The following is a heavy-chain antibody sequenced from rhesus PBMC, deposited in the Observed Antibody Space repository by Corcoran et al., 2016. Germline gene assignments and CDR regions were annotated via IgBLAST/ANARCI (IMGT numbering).Heavy chain of an antibody. CDR2: ISATAGNT. J-gene: IGHJ4*01. CDR3: ARGLFYFDY. CDR1: GGSLKNNH. V-gene: IGHV4-173*01. Sequence: QVQLQESGPGLVKPSETLSLTCAVSGGSLKNNHWTWIRQPPGKGLEWIRYISATAGNTAHTPSLRSRITISTDTSKNQFSLKLNSLTAADTAVYYCARGLFYFDYWGQGVLVSVSS.